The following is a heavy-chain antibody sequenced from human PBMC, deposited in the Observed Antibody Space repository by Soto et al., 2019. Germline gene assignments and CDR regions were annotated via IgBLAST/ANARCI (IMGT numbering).Heavy chain of an antibody. J-gene: IGHJ6*02. D-gene: IGHD6-6*01. CDR2: ISYDGSNK. Sequence: QVQLVESGGGVVQPGRSLRLSCAASGFTFSSYAMHWVRQAPGKGLEWVAVISYDGSNKYYADSVKGRFTISRDNSKNTLYLQMNSLRAEDTAVYYCARCMRITALPPYYYGMDVWGQGTTVTVS. CDR3: ARCMRITALPPYYYGMDV. CDR1: GFTFSSYA. V-gene: IGHV3-30-3*01.